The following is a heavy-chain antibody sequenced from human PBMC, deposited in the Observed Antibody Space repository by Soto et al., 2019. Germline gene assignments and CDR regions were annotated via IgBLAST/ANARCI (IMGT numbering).Heavy chain of an antibody. J-gene: IGHJ6*03. D-gene: IGHD2-8*01. CDR2: IWYDGSNK. Sequence: QVQLVESGGGVVQPGRSLRLSCAASGFSFSTYGMHWVRQAPGKGLEWVAVIWYDGSNKYYADFVKGRFTISRDNSKNTVSLQMNSLRAEDTAVYYCARDGCTSGVCYPEDYYYFMDVWGKGTTVTVSS. CDR1: GFSFSTYG. CDR3: ARDGCTSGVCYPEDYYYFMDV. V-gene: IGHV3-33*01.